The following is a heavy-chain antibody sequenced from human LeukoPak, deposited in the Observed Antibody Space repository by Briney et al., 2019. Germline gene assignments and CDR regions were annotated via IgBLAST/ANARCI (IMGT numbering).Heavy chain of an antibody. CDR1: GGSISSYY. CDR3: ARGAYSSTNWFNP. CDR2: IYYSGST. Sequence: PSETLSLTCTVSGGSISSYYWSWIRQPPGKGLEWIGYIYYSGSTYYNPSLKSRVTISVDTSKNQFSLKLSSVAAADTAVYYCARGAYSSTNWFNPWGQGTLVTVSS. V-gene: IGHV4-59*08. D-gene: IGHD6-13*01. J-gene: IGHJ5*02.